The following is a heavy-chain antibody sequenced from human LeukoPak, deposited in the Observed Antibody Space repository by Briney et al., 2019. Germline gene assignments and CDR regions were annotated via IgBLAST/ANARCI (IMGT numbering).Heavy chain of an antibody. J-gene: IGHJ5*02. V-gene: IGHV3-30-3*01. CDR1: GFTFSSYA. Sequence: PGRSLRLSCAASGFTFSSYAMHWVRPAPGKGLEWVAVISYDGSNKYYADSVKGRFTISRDNSKNTLYLQMNSLRAEDTAVYYCARDSTPEGYYDSSGPTSLDPWGQGTLVTVSS. CDR3: ARDSTPEGYYDSSGPTSLDP. CDR2: ISYDGSNK. D-gene: IGHD3-22*01.